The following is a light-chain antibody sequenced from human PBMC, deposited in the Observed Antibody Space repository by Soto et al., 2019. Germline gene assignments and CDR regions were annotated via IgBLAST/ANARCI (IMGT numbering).Light chain of an antibody. J-gene: IGLJ1*01. CDR2: NVI. CDR3: CSYAGSYTYV. Sequence: QSVLTQPRSVSGSPGQSVTISCTGTSSDVGGYNFVSWYQHHPGKAPKLMIYNVIQRPSGVPDRFSASKSGNTASLTISGLQAEDEADCYCCSYAGSYTYVFGTGTKVTVL. V-gene: IGLV2-11*01. CDR1: SSDVGGYNF.